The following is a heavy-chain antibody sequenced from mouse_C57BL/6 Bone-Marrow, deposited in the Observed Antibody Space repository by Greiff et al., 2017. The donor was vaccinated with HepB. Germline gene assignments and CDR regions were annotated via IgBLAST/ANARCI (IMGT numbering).Heavy chain of an antibody. Sequence: EVKLMESEGGLVQPGSSMKLSCTASGFTFRDYYMAWVRQVPEKGLEWVANITYDGSSTYYLDSLKSRFIISRDNAKNILYLQMSSLKSEDTATYYCARGGTTVVEGYFDVWGTGTTVTVSS. D-gene: IGHD1-1*01. V-gene: IGHV5-16*01. CDR2: ITYDGSST. J-gene: IGHJ1*03. CDR3: ARGGTTVVEGYFDV. CDR1: GFTFRDYY.